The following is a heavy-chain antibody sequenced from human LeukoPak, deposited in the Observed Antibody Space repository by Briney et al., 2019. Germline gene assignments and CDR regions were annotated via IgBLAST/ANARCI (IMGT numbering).Heavy chain of an antibody. J-gene: IGHJ6*02. CDR1: GFTFSTYT. Sequence: GGSLRLSCAASGFTFSTYTMNWVRQAPGKGLEWVSSISGSSSYIYYADSVKGRFTISRDNAKNSLHPQMNSLRAEDTAVYYCARDILAEYGMDVWGQGTTVTVSS. CDR3: ARDILAEYGMDV. V-gene: IGHV3-21*01. CDR2: ISGSSSYI. D-gene: IGHD3-9*01.